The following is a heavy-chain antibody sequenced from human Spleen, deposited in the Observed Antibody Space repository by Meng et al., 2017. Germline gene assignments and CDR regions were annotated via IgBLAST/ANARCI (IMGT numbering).Heavy chain of an antibody. J-gene: IGHJ6*02. Sequence: GGSLRLSCAASGFTFSSYSMNWVRQAPGKGLEWVSGISGSGNSTYNADSVKGRFTISRDNSKNTLYLQMNSLRAEDTAIYYCAKMGDGDYRYYYGMDVWGQGTTVTVSS. V-gene: IGHV3-23*01. CDR3: AKMGDGDYRYYYGMDV. D-gene: IGHD4-17*01. CDR2: ISGSGNST. CDR1: GFTFSSYS.